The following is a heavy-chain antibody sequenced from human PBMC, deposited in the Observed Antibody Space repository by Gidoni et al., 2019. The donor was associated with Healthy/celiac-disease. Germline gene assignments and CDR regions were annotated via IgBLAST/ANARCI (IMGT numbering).Heavy chain of an antibody. CDR2: IIPILGIA. V-gene: IGHV1-69*08. J-gene: IGHJ5*02. CDR1: GGTFSSYT. Sequence: QVPLVQSGAEVTKPGSSVKVSCKASGGTFSSYTISWVRQAPGQGLEWMGRIIPILGIANYAQKFQGRVTITADKSTSTAYMELSSLRSEDTAVYYCARDRGQYCSSTSCYDNWFDPWGQGTLVTVSS. D-gene: IGHD2-2*01. CDR3: ARDRGQYCSSTSCYDNWFDP.